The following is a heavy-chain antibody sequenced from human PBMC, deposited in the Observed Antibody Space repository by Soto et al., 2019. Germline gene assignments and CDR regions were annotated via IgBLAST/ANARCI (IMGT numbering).Heavy chain of an antibody. D-gene: IGHD3-10*02. J-gene: IGHJ6*02. CDR2: INPSSGST. Sequence: RASVKVSCKASGYTFTSYYMHWVRQAPGQGLEWMGRINPSSGSTSYAQKLQGRVTMTTDTSTSTAYMELRSLRSDDTAVYYCARMFFGDYYYYGMDVWGQGTTVTVSS. CDR3: ARMFFGDYYYYGMDV. V-gene: IGHV1-46*01. CDR1: GYTFTSYY.